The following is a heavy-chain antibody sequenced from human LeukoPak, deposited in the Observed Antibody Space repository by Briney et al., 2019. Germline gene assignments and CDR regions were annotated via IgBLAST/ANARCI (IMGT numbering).Heavy chain of an antibody. CDR3: ARDSDAVVPAVKGWFDP. D-gene: IGHD2-2*01. Sequence: PSETLSLTCTVSGGSISSYYWSWIRQPPGKGLEWIGYIYYSGSTNYNPSLKSRVTMSVDTSKNQFSLKLSSVTAADTAVYYCARDSDAVVPAVKGWFDPWGQGTLVTVSS. J-gene: IGHJ5*02. CDR2: IYYSGST. CDR1: GGSISSYY. V-gene: IGHV4-59*12.